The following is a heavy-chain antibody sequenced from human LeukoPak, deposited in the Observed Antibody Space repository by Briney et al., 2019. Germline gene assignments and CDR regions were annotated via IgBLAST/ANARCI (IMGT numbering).Heavy chain of an antibody. CDR3: ARVRDYGDRIIDY. V-gene: IGHV4-39*07. Sequence: SETLSLTCTVSGGSISSSSYYWGWIRQPPGKGLEWIGSIYHSGSTYYNPSLKSRVTISVDTSKNQFSLKLSSVTAADTAVYYCARVRDYGDRIIDYWGQGTLVTVSS. J-gene: IGHJ4*02. CDR1: GGSISSSSYY. D-gene: IGHD4-17*01. CDR2: IYHSGST.